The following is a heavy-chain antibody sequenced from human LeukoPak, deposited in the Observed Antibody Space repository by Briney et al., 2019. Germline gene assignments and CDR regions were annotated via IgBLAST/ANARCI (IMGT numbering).Heavy chain of an antibody. CDR1: GFTFSSYA. CDR2: ISGSGGST. V-gene: IGHV3-23*01. Sequence: GGSLRLSCAASGFTFSSYAMSWVRQAPGKGLEWVSAISGSGGSTYYADSVKGRFTISRDNSKNTLYLQMNSLRAEDTAVYYCAKLVGARASKGNYFDYWGQGTLVTVSS. CDR3: AKLVGARASKGNYFDY. D-gene: IGHD1-26*01. J-gene: IGHJ4*02.